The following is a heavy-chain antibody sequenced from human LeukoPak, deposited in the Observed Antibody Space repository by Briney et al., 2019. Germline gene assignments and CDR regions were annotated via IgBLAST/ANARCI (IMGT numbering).Heavy chain of an antibody. V-gene: IGHV4-59*08. CDR3: ARSGQQLVLGTFDY. J-gene: IGHJ4*02. D-gene: IGHD6-13*01. CDR1: GGSIGSYY. CDR2: IYYSGTT. Sequence: SETLSLTCTVSGGSIGSYYWSWIRQPPGKGLEWIGYIYYSGTTHYNPSLNSRVTISVDTAKSQFSLRLTSVTAADTAVYYCARSGQQLVLGTFDYWGQGTLVTVSS.